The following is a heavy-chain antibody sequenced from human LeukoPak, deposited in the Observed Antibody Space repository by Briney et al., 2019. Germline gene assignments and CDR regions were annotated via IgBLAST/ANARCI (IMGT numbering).Heavy chain of an antibody. V-gene: IGHV1-2*05. Sequence: ASVKVSCKASGYIFTGYYLHWVRQAPGQGLEWMGRINPNTGATNYAQKFQGRVTMTRDTSITSAYMELSSLKSDDTYVYYCAREESLAIHHAYWGQGTLVTVSS. D-gene: IGHD5-18*01. CDR2: INPNTGAT. CDR3: AREESLAIHHAY. CDR1: GYIFTGYY. J-gene: IGHJ4*02.